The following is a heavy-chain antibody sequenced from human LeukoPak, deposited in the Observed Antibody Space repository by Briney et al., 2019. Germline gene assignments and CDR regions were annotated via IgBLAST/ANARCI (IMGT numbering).Heavy chain of an antibody. CDR3: ARARNCYDSSVFDY. J-gene: IGHJ4*02. Sequence: PSETLSLTCTVSGGSISSYYWTWIRQPPGKGLEWIGYIHYSGSTNYNPSLKSRVTISVDTSKNQFSLKLNFVTAADTAVYYCARARNCYDSSVFDYWGQGTLVTVSS. CDR2: IHYSGST. CDR1: GGSISSYY. V-gene: IGHV4-59*01. D-gene: IGHD3-22*01.